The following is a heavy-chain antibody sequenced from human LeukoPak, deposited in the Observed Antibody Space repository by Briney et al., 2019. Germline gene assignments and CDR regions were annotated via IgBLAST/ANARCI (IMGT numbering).Heavy chain of an antibody. Sequence: ASETLTLTCTVSGDSISTSSYYWGWIRQPPGKGLEWLGSIYYSGSTYYNPSLKSRVTISVDTSKNQFSLNLYSVTAADTAVFYCARSYYYDYRQTDYWGQGTLVTVSS. CDR2: IYYSGST. D-gene: IGHD3-22*01. CDR3: ARSYYYDYRQTDY. J-gene: IGHJ4*02. V-gene: IGHV4-39*01. CDR1: GDSISTSSYY.